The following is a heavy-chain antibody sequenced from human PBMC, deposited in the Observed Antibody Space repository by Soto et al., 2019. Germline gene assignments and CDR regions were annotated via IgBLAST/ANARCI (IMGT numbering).Heavy chain of an antibody. Sequence: PXGSLRLSCAASGFTFSNYAMSWLRQAPGKGLEWVSISGSGGNTYYADSVKGRFTISRDNSKNTLYLQMNSLRAEDTAVYYCAKDQGSTLYYFDYWGQGPLVTVPS. CDR1: GFTFSNYA. CDR3: AKDQGSTLYYFDY. D-gene: IGHD2-2*01. CDR2: ISGSGGNT. V-gene: IGHV3-23*01. J-gene: IGHJ4*02.